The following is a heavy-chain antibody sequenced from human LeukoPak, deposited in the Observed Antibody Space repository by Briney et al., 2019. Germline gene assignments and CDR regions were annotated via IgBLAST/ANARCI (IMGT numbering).Heavy chain of an antibody. Sequence: QPGGSLRLSCAASGFTFSSYGMSWVRQAPGKGLEWVSAISGSGGSTYYADSVKGRFIISRDNSKNTLYLQINSLRAEDTAVYYCAKGRYGSGSYFDYWGQGTLVTVSS. CDR2: ISGSGGST. D-gene: IGHD3-10*01. CDR3: AKGRYGSGSYFDY. V-gene: IGHV3-23*01. CDR1: GFTFSSYG. J-gene: IGHJ4*02.